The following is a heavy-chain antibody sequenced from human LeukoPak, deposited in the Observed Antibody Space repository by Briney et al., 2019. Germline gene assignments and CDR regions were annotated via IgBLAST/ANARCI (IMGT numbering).Heavy chain of an antibody. J-gene: IGHJ5*02. CDR2: IIPIFGTA. Sequence: GASVKVSCKASGYTFTSYGISWVRQAPGQGLEWMGGIIPIFGTANYAQKFQGRVTITADESTSTAYMELSSLRSEDTAVYYCARHAGYGSGLQGFDPWGQGTLVTVSS. CDR3: ARHAGYGSGLQGFDP. D-gene: IGHD3-10*01. CDR1: GYTFTSYG. V-gene: IGHV1-69*13.